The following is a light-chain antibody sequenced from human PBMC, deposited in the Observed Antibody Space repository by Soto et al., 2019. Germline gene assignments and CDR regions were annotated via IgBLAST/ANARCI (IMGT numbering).Light chain of an antibody. CDR3: CFFTGTASQKV. Sequence: QSVLTQPPSVSGSPGQSSSFSCAGSNSDVGSSIYVPWYRQPPGNAPQLIIYEVNKRPSGVSNRFSGTKYGNTAYLTISGPQPHDDADYYCCFFTGTASQKVFGPGTKVTVL. CDR1: NSDVGSSIY. V-gene: IGLV2-14*01. J-gene: IGLJ1*01. CDR2: EVN.